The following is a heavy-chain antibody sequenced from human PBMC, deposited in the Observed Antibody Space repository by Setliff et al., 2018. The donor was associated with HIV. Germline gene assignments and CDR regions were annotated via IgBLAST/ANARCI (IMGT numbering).Heavy chain of an antibody. CDR3: ARRWGDILTGPDAFDI. V-gene: IGHV4-39*07. CDR1: RGSISRSSHY. CDR2: LHYSGTT. J-gene: IGHJ3*02. Sequence: PSETLSLTCNVSRGSISRSSHYWGWIRQSPGKGLEWIGSLHYSGTTYYNPSLKRRVTISIDTSKNQFSLKLSSVTAADTAVYYCARRWGDILTGPDAFDIWGQGTMVTVS. D-gene: IGHD3-9*01.